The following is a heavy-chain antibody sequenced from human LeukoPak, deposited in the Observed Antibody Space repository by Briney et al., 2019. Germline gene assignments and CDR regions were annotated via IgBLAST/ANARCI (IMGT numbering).Heavy chain of an antibody. CDR2: INHSGST. Sequence: SETLSLTCAVYGGSFSGYYWSWIRQPPGNGLEWIGEINHSGSTNYNPSLKSRVTISVDTSKNQFSLKLSSVTAADTAVYYCARGGYSYGHDYWGQGTLVTVSS. D-gene: IGHD5-18*01. CDR3: ARGGYSYGHDY. CDR1: GGSFSGYY. V-gene: IGHV4-34*01. J-gene: IGHJ4*02.